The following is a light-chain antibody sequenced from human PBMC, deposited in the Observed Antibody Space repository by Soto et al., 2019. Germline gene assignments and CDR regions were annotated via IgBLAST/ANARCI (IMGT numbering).Light chain of an antibody. CDR2: DAS. J-gene: IGKJ4*01. CDR3: QQFSSYPLT. V-gene: IGKV3-20*01. CDR1: QSVSSTY. Sequence: EIVLTQSPATLSLSPGERATLSCLASQSVSSTYLAWYQQKPGQAPRLLIYDASSRATGIPDRFSGGGSGTDFTLTISRLEPEDFAVYYCQQFSSYPLTFGEGTKVDIK.